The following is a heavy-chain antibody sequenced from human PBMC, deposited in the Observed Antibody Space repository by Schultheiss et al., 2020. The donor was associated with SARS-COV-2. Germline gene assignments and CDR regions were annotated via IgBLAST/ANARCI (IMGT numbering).Heavy chain of an antibody. CDR2: ISYDGSNK. Sequence: GGSLRLSCAASGFTFSSYAMHWVRQAPGKGLEWVAVISYDGSNKYYADSVKGRFTISRDNSKNTLYLQMNSLRAEDTAVYYCARQGGGSCGSCYYWGQGTLVTVSS. D-gene: IGHD2-15*01. J-gene: IGHJ4*02. V-gene: IGHV3-30*04. CDR1: GFTFSSYA. CDR3: ARQGGGSCGSCYY.